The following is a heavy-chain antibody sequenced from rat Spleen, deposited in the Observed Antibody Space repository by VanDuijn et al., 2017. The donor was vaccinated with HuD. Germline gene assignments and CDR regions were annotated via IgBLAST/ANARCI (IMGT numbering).Heavy chain of an antibody. J-gene: IGHJ3*01. V-gene: IGHV5S13*01. D-gene: IGHD1-11*01. CDR1: ELNFSDYD. Sequence: EVKLVESGGALVQPGRPLKICCADSELNFSDYDMAWVRQTPTRGLEWIASISTGGDITYYRESGKGRFTISRDDAKNTQFLQMDSLRSEDTATYYCTRHGGLRNWFAYWGQGTLVTVSS. CDR3: TRHGGLRNWFAY. CDR2: ISTGGDIT.